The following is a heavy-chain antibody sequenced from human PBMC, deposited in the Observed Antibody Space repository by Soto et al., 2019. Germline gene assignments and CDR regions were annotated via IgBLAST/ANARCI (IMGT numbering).Heavy chain of an antibody. V-gene: IGHV3-23*01. CDR1: GLSFSLYS. Sequence: EVQLLESGGGLVQPGGSLRLSCATSGLSFSLYSMGWVRQAPGKGLEWVSAISGSGRNIHYADSVKGRFTISRDNSKKHPVLQKNRPRAEGPALYYWAKEGRNARRIDYWGQGTLVTVSS. CDR3: AKEGRNARRIDY. CDR2: ISGSGRNI. J-gene: IGHJ4*02. D-gene: IGHD1-1*01.